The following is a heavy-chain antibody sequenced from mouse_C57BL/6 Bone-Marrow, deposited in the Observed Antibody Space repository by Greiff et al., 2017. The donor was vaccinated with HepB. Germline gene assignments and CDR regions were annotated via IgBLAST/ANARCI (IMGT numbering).Heavy chain of an antibody. Sequence: EVQLQQSGTVLARPGASVKMSCKTSGYTFTSYWMHWVKQRPGQSLEWIGAIYPGNSDTSYNQKFKGKAKLTAVTSASTAYMELSSLTNEDSAVYYCTRSNYYGSSSYYAMDYWGQGTSVTVSS. J-gene: IGHJ4*01. CDR3: TRSNYYGSSSYYAMDY. CDR2: IYPGNSDT. CDR1: GYTFTSYW. V-gene: IGHV1-5*01. D-gene: IGHD1-1*01.